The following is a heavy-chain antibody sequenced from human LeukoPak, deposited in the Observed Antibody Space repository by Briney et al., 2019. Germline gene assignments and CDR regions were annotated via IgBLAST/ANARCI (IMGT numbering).Heavy chain of an antibody. Sequence: KPSETLSLTCNVSGASISSSSYYWGWIRQPPGKELEWIGSIYSSGSTYYNPSLKSRVTISLDTSKNFFSLRLSSVTAADTAVYYCARCIPSVVPTALHAFDIWGQGTMVTVSS. V-gene: IGHV4-39*02. J-gene: IGHJ3*02. D-gene: IGHD2-21*02. CDR1: GASISSSSYY. CDR2: IYSSGST. CDR3: ARCIPSVVPTALHAFDI.